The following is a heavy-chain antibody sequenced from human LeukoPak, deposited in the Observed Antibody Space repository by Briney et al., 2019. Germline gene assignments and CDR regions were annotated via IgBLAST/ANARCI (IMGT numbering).Heavy chain of an antibody. CDR3: ARGGGWYAFDY. CDR2: IYHSGST. J-gene: IGHJ4*02. D-gene: IGHD6-19*01. CDR1: GYSISSGYY. Sequence: SETLSLTCAVSGYSISSGYYWGWIRQPPGKGLEWIGSIYHSGSTYYNPSLKSRVTISVDTSKNQFSLKLSSVTAADTAVYYCARGGGWYAFDYWGQGTLVTVSS. V-gene: IGHV4-38-2*01.